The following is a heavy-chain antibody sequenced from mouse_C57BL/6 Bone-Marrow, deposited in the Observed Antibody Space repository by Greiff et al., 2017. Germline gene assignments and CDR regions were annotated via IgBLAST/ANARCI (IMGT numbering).Heavy chain of an antibody. D-gene: IGHD3-3*01. V-gene: IGHV1-55*01. CDR2: IYPGSGST. Sequence: QVQLQQPGAELVKPGASVKTSCKASGYTFTSYWITWVKQRPGQGLEWIGDIYPGSGSTNYNEKFKSKATLTVDTSSSTAYMQLSSLTSEDSAVYYCTRTGPPRAMDYWGQGTSVTVSS. CDR3: TRTGPPRAMDY. J-gene: IGHJ4*01. CDR1: GYTFTSYW.